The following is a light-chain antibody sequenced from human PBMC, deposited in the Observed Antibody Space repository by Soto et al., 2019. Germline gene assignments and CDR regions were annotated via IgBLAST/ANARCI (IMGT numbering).Light chain of an antibody. CDR3: QLSYRTPHT. Sequence: DIQMTQSPSSVSASLGERVTITCRASQCVSAYLLWYQQRQGRAPKLLIYAASNLLSGVPSRFSGSGSGTNLTITSRSMPPEDFATYSCQLSYRTPHTFGQGTKLETK. CDR2: AAS. J-gene: IGKJ2*01. V-gene: IGKV1-39*01. CDR1: QCVSAY.